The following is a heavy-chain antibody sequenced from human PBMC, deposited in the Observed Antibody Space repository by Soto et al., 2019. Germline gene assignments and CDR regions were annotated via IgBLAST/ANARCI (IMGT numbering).Heavy chain of an antibody. CDR3: AREIAVAGKTSDVFDI. D-gene: IGHD6-19*01. J-gene: IGHJ3*02. CDR1: GGTFNTYT. Sequence: QVQLVQSGAEVKKPGSSVKVSCKASGGTFNTYTISWVRQAPGQGLEWMGRIIPILGIAKYAQKFQGRVMITADKSTSTAYKELSSLRSEDTAVYYCAREIAVAGKTSDVFDIWGQGTMVTVSS. V-gene: IGHV1-69*02. CDR2: IIPILGIA.